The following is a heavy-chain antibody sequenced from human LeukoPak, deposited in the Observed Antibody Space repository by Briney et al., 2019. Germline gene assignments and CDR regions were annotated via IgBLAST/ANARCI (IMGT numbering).Heavy chain of an antibody. CDR1: GFTVSGNY. J-gene: IGHJ4*02. CDR2: IYSGTKT. D-gene: IGHD5-24*01. V-gene: IGHV3-53*01. CDR3: ARGDGSFDY. Sequence: GGSLRLSCAASGFTVSGNYMSWVSQSPQKGLEWVSLIYSGTKTYYADSVKGRFTISRDNSKNTLYLQMNSLRAEDTAVYYCARGDGSFDYWGQGILVTVSS.